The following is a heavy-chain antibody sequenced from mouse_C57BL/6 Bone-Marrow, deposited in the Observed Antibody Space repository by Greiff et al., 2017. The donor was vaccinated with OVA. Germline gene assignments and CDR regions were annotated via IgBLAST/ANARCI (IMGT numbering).Heavy chain of an antibody. Sequence: EVMLVESGGGLVQPGGSLKLSCAASGFTFSDYYMYWVRQTPEKRLEWVAYISNGGGSTYYPDTVNGRFTISRDNAKNTLYLQMSRLKSEDTAMYYCARQSSDWGQGTLVTVSA. D-gene: IGHD3-2*02. CDR3: ARQSSD. CDR2: ISNGGGST. CDR1: GFTFSDYY. V-gene: IGHV5-12*01. J-gene: IGHJ3*01.